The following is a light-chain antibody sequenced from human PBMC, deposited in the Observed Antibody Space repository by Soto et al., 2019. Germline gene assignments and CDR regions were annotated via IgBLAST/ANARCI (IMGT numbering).Light chain of an antibody. Sequence: EIVLTQSPGPLSLSPGERATLSCRASQSVSSSFLAWYQQKPGQAPRLLIYGASSRATGIPDRFSGSGSGTDFTLTISRLEPEDVAVYYCQQYDSSPLTFGGGTKVEI. CDR2: GAS. J-gene: IGKJ4*02. V-gene: IGKV3-20*01. CDR1: QSVSSSF. CDR3: QQYDSSPLT.